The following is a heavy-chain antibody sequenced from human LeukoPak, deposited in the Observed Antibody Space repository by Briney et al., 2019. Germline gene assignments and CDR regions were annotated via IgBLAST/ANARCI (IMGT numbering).Heavy chain of an antibody. CDR1: GFTFSSYW. CDR3: ARVGAVAGTDDY. J-gene: IGHJ4*02. CDR2: IRSDGSST. D-gene: IGHD6-19*01. V-gene: IGHV3-74*01. Sequence: GGSLRLSCAASGFTFSSYWMHWVRHAPGKGLVWVSRIRSDGSSTSYADSVKGRFTISRDNDKNTLYLQMNSLRAEDTAVYYCARVGAVAGTDDYWGQGTLVTVSS.